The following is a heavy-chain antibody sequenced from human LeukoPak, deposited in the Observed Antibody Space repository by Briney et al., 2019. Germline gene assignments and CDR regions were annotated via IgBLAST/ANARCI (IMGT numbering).Heavy chain of an antibody. Sequence: SVKVSRKASGGTFSSYAISWVRQAPGQGLEWMGGIIPIFGTANYAQKFQGRVTITADESTSTAYMELSSLRSEDTAVYYCARDLPRAAAGIGYYFDYWGQGTLVTVSS. D-gene: IGHD6-13*01. CDR2: IIPIFGTA. J-gene: IGHJ4*02. CDR1: GGTFSSYA. CDR3: ARDLPRAAAGIGYYFDY. V-gene: IGHV1-69*13.